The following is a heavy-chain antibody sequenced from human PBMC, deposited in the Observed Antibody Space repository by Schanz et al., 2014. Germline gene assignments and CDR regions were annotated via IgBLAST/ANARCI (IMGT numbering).Heavy chain of an antibody. Sequence: EVQLVESGGGLVQPGGSLRLSCAASGFTVSSNYMSWVRQAPGKGLEWVSITYSGGSTYYADSVKGRFTISRDSSKNTLYLQRNSLGAEATAVYYCGRDYESDLSSPRHDAFDVWGQGTMVTVSS. CDR2: TYSGGST. D-gene: IGHD3-22*01. V-gene: IGHV3-66*01. J-gene: IGHJ3*01. CDR3: GRDYESDLSSPRHDAFDV. CDR1: GFTVSSNY.